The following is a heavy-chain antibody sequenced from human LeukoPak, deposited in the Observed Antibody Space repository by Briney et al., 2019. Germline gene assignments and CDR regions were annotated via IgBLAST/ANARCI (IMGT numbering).Heavy chain of an antibody. D-gene: IGHD1-26*01. CDR3: ARLGGSYYTY. CDR2: IKQDGGEK. Sequence: GGSLRLSCVASGFAFSSYWMSWVRQAPGKGLEWVANIKQDGGEKYYVDSVKGRFTISRDNAKNSLFLQMISLRVEDTAVYYCARLGGSYYTYWGQGTLVTVSS. V-gene: IGHV3-7*01. J-gene: IGHJ4*02. CDR1: GFAFSSYW.